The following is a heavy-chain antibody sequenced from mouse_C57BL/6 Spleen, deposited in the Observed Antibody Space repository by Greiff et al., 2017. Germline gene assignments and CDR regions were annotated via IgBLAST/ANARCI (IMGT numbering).Heavy chain of an antibody. V-gene: IGHV1-52*01. Sequence: QVQLKQPGAELVRPGSSVKLSCKASGYTFTSYWMHWVKQRPIQGLEWIGNIDPSDSETHYNQKFKDKATLTVDKSSSTAYMQLSSLTSEDSAVYYCARSRSNPFDYWGQGTTRTVSS. D-gene: IGHD2-5*01. J-gene: IGHJ2*01. CDR3: ARSRSNPFDY. CDR1: GYTFTSYW. CDR2: IDPSDSET.